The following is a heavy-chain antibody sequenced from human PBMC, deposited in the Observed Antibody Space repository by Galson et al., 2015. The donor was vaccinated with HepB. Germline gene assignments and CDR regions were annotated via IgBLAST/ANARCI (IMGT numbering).Heavy chain of an antibody. D-gene: IGHD3-3*01. J-gene: IGHJ6*03. CDR2: MNPNSGNT. CDR1: GYTFTSYD. Sequence: SVKVSCKASGYTFTSYDINWVRQAPGQGLEWMGWMNPNSGNTGYAQKFQGRVTMTRNTSISTAYMELSSLRSEDTAVYYCARYVRDYDFWSGYYYYRDVWCKGTTCTVSS. V-gene: IGHV1-8*01. CDR3: ARYVRDYDFWSGYYYYRDV.